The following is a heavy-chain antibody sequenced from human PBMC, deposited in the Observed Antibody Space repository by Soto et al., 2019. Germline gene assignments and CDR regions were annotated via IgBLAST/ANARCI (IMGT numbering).Heavy chain of an antibody. Sequence: GASVKVSCKASGGTFSSYAISWVRQAPGQGLEWMGGIIPIFGTANYAQKFQGRVTITADESTSTAYMELSSLRSEDTAVYYCARAAFDTPSVEQLDAFDIWGQGTMVTVSS. V-gene: IGHV1-69*13. D-gene: IGHD1-1*01. CDR2: IIPIFGTA. CDR1: GGTFSSYA. J-gene: IGHJ3*02. CDR3: ARAAFDTPSVEQLDAFDI.